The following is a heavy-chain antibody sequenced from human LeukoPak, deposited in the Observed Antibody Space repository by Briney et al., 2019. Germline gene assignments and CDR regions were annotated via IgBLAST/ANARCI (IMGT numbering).Heavy chain of an antibody. CDR1: GFTFSSYA. CDR3: AKVPITRYSSGNFDY. D-gene: IGHD6-19*01. Sequence: GGSLRLSCAASGFTFSSYAMSRVRQAPGKGLEWVSAISGSGGSTYYADSVKGRFTISRDNSKNTLYLQMNSLRAEDTAVYYCAKVPITRYSSGNFDYWGQGTLVTVSS. V-gene: IGHV3-23*01. CDR2: ISGSGGST. J-gene: IGHJ4*02.